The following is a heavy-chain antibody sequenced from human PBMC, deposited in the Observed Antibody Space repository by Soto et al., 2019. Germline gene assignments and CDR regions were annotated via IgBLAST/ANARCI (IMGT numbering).Heavy chain of an antibody. CDR3: AKYGCGSPTCPYYFYSFMDV. CDR1: GFTFSSYA. Sequence: EVQLLESGGGLVQPGGSLRLSCAASGFTFSSYAMSWVRQAPGKGLEWVSAIVASGGNTYHVDAVKGRFTISRDNSKNTLYLRMNSLRAEDTAVYYCAKYGCGSPTCPYYFYSFMDVWCKGTTVTVSS. J-gene: IGHJ6*03. CDR2: IVASGGNT. D-gene: IGHD2-2*01. V-gene: IGHV3-23*01.